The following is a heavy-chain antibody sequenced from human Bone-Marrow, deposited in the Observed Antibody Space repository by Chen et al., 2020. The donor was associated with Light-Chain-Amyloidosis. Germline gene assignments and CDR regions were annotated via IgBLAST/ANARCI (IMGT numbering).Heavy chain of an antibody. D-gene: IGHD3-9*01. J-gene: IGHJ4*02. V-gene: IGHV3-15*01. CDR1: GLTFTNAW. Sequence: EVQLVESGGGLVQPGGSLRLSCTTSGLTFTNAWMSWVRQVPGKGLEWIGRSKSRADGGTTDYAESVRGRFTISRDSSKDTLYLEMNSLKAEDTAVYYCTTQYAYSHLFTGYSYFDYWGQGTLVSFSS. CDR2: SKSRADGGTT. CDR3: TTQYAYSHLFTGYSYFDY.